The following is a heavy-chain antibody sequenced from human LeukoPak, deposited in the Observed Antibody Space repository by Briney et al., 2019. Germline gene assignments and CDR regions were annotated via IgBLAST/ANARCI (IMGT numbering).Heavy chain of an antibody. J-gene: IGHJ6*02. CDR3: AKAPDCSSAGCPYYYYYGMDV. D-gene: IGHD2-2*01. CDR1: GFTFSSYA. CDR2: MSGSGSST. V-gene: IGHV3-23*01. Sequence: GGSLRLSCAASGFTFSSYAMSWVRQAPGKGLEWVSVMSGSGSSTYYADSVKGRFTISRDNSKNTLYLQMNSLRAEDTAVYYCAKAPDCSSAGCPYYYYYGMDVWGQGTTVTVSS.